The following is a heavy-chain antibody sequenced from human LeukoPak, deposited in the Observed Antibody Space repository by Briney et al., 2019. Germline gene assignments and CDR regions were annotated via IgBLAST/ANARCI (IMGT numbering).Heavy chain of an antibody. V-gene: IGHV1-69*04. CDR2: IIPILGIA. Sequence: GASVKVSCKASGGTFSSYAISWVRQAPGQGLEWMGRIIPILGIANYAQKFQGRVTITADKSTSTAYMELSSLRSEDTAVYYCARDQDGSLNGAFDYWGQGTLVTVSS. CDR3: ARDQDGSLNGAFDY. CDR1: GGTFSSYA. D-gene: IGHD5-24*01. J-gene: IGHJ4*02.